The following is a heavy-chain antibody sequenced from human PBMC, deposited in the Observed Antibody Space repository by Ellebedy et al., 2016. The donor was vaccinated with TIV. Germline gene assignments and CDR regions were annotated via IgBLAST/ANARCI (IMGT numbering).Heavy chain of an antibody. V-gene: IGHV3-74*01. Sequence: GESLKISCAASGFTFSHSWMHWVRQAPGPFLVWVSRINGDGIGTAYADSVKGRFTISRDNAKTTLYLQMNSLSAEDTAVYYCVREGLYCSGGSCYSANGDIWGQGTMVTVAS. CDR1: GFTFSHSW. CDR2: INGDGIGT. CDR3: VREGLYCSGGSCYSANGDI. J-gene: IGHJ3*02. D-gene: IGHD2-15*01.